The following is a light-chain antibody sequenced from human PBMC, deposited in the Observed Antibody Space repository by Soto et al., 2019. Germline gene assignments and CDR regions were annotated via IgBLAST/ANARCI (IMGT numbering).Light chain of an antibody. CDR2: AAS. CDR3: QPVKTYPWT. CDR1: QGIGTF. V-gene: IGKV1-9*01. Sequence: DMQFTQSQSFLTASVGDRGTIPCRASQGIGTFLCWYQQKPGKGPRLLIYAASTLQSGVPSRFSGSGSGTEFTLTISSLQPEDFATYYCQPVKTYPWTFGQGTKVDIK. J-gene: IGKJ1*01.